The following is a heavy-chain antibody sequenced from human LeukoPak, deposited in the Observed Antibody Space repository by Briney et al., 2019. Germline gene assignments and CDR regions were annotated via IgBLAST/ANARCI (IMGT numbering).Heavy chain of an antibody. V-gene: IGHV3-43*02. Sequence: GGSLRLSCAASGFTFDDYAMHWVRQAPGKGLEWVSLISGDGGSTYYADSVKGRFTISRDNAKNSLYLQMNSLRAEDTAVYYCARATYSSNWFPDYWGQGTLVTVSS. D-gene: IGHD6-13*01. J-gene: IGHJ4*02. CDR3: ARATYSSNWFPDY. CDR2: ISGDGGST. CDR1: GFTFDDYA.